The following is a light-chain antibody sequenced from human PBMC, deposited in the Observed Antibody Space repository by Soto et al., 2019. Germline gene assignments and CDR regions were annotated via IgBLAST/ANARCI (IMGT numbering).Light chain of an antibody. Sequence: QSALTQPASVSGSPGQSITLSCTGASSDVGGYNYVSWYQQHPGKAPKLMIYDVSNRPSGVSNRFSGSKSDNTASLTISGLQGEDEADYYCSSYTISSVVFGGGTKLTVL. J-gene: IGLJ2*01. CDR3: SSYTISSVV. CDR2: DVS. CDR1: SSDVGGYNY. V-gene: IGLV2-14*03.